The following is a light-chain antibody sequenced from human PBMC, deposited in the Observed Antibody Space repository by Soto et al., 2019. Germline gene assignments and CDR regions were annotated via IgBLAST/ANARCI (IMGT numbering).Light chain of an antibody. CDR3: QHYNSYSEA. Sequence: DMQMTQSPSTLSASVGDRVTITCRASESISAWLAWYQQKPGTAPKVLIYHASNLQSGVPSRFSGSGSGTEFTLTISSLQPDDFATYYCQHYNSYSEAFGQGTKVDI. CDR1: ESISAW. V-gene: IGKV1-5*01. J-gene: IGKJ1*01. CDR2: HAS.